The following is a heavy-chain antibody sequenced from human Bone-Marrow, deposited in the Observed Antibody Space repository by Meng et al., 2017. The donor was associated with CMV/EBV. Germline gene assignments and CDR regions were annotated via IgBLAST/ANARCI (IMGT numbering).Heavy chain of an antibody. CDR3: ARAGYGLLSNDY. J-gene: IGHJ4*02. Sequence: ASVKVSCKASGYTFTSYYTHWVRQAPGQGLEWMGVINPSGDTTTYAQKFQGRVTMTRDTSTSTVYMELSSLRSEDSAVYYCARAGYGLLSNDYWGQGTLVTVSS. CDR2: INPSGDTT. V-gene: IGHV1-46*01. CDR1: GYTFTSYY. D-gene: IGHD5-12*01.